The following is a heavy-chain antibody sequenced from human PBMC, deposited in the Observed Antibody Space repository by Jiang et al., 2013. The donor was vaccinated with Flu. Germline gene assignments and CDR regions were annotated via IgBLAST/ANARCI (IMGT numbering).Heavy chain of an antibody. CDR1: GYTFTDYA. V-gene: IGHV1-3*04. Sequence: GAEVKKPGASVKVSCKASGYTFTDYAIHWVRQAPGQRLEWMGWINNGNGNTKYSLKFQGRVTITRDTSATTAYMELSSLRSEDTALYYCARRLVRAFDIWGQGTMVTVSS. CDR3: ARRLVRAFDI. D-gene: IGHD3-9*01. J-gene: IGHJ3*02. CDR2: INNGNGNT.